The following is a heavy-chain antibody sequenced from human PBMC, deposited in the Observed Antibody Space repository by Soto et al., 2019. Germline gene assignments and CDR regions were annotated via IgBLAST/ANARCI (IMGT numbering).Heavy chain of an antibody. V-gene: IGHV1-69*01. D-gene: IGHD3-22*01. J-gene: IGHJ4*02. Sequence: QVQLVQSGAGVKKPGSSVKVSCKASGGTFSSYAISWVRQAPGQGLEWMGGIIPIFGTANYAQKFQGRVTITADESTSTAYMELSSLRSEDTAVYYCARGPFDSSGYYPGFDYWGQGTLVTVSS. CDR2: IIPIFGTA. CDR3: ARGPFDSSGYYPGFDY. CDR1: GGTFSSYA.